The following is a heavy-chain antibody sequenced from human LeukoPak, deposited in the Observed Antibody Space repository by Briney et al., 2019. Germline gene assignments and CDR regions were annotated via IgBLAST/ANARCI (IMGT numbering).Heavy chain of an antibody. D-gene: IGHD2-15*01. J-gene: IGHJ6*02. CDR2: ISYDGSNK. V-gene: IGHV3-30-3*01. CDR3: ARATRYCSGGSCYSGPYYYYGMDV. Sequence: AGGSLRLSCAASGFTFSSYAMHWVRQAPGRGLEWVAVISYDGSNKYYADSVKGRFTISRDNSKNTLYLQMNSLRAEDTAVYYCARATRYCSGGSCYSGPYYYYGMDVWGQGTTVTVSS. CDR1: GFTFSSYA.